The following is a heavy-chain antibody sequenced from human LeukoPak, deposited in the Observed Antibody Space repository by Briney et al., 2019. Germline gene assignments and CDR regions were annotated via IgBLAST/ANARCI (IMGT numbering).Heavy chain of an antibody. V-gene: IGHV3-21*01. J-gene: IGHJ4*02. CDR2: ISSSSSYI. D-gene: IGHD2-15*01. CDR1: GFTFSSYS. Sequence: GGSLRLSCAASGFTFSSYSMNWVRQAPGKGLEWVSSISSSSSYIYYADSVKGRFTISRDNAKNSLYLQMSSLRAEDTAVYYCARAPGLLFFDYWGQGTLVTVSS. CDR3: ARAPGLLFFDY.